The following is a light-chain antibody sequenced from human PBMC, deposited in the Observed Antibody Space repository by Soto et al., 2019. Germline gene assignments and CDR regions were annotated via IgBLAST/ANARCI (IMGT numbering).Light chain of an antibody. V-gene: IGKV1-39*01. CDR3: QQTYSTLNS. CDR1: QSIRTY. J-gene: IGKJ2*03. Sequence: DIQVTQSPSSLSSSVGDRVTITCRASQSIRTYLNWYQQRPGQPPKLVIQTASTMHTGVPSRFSGSGSGTDFTLTISSLQPEDFAAYYCQQTYSTLNSFGQGTQLEIK. CDR2: TAS.